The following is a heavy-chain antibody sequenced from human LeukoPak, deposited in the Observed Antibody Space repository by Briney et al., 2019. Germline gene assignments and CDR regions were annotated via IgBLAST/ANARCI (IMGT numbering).Heavy chain of an antibody. CDR3: ARGGFDYYGSGRAFDF. J-gene: IGHJ4*02. CDR2: ISNDNGIT. D-gene: IGHD3-10*01. CDR1: GYSFTGYG. Sequence: ASVKVSCKASGYSFTGYGINWVRQAPGQGIEWMGWISNDNGITNYAQQFQGRVTMDTETYTSTAYMELRSLRSDDTAVYYCARGGFDYYGSGRAFDFWGQGTLVTVSS. V-gene: IGHV1-18*01.